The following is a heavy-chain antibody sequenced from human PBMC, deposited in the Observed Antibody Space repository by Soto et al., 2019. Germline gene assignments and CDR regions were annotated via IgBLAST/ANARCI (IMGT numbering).Heavy chain of an antibody. CDR2: INHSGST. J-gene: IGHJ4*02. V-gene: IGHV4-34*01. CDR3: AREGYCSGGSCYSRTLDY. D-gene: IGHD2-15*01. CDR1: GGSFSGYY. Sequence: SETLSLTCAVYGGSFSGYYWSWIRQPPGKGLEWIGEINHSGSTNYNPSLKSRVTISVDTSKNQFSLKLSSVTAADTAVYCCAREGYCSGGSCYSRTLDYWGQGTLVTVSS.